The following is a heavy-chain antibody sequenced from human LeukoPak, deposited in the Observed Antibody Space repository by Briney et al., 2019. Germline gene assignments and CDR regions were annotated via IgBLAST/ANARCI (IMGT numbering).Heavy chain of an antibody. Sequence: PGGSLRLSCAASGFIFGSYWMHWVRQAPGKGLVWVSRIDSDGSSTTYADSVKGRFTISRDNAKNTVYLQMNSLRAEDTAVYYCARDGAYTAFDIWGQGTMVTVSS. D-gene: IGHD2-21*01. V-gene: IGHV3-74*01. CDR3: ARDGAYTAFDI. J-gene: IGHJ3*02. CDR1: GFIFGSYW. CDR2: IDSDGSST.